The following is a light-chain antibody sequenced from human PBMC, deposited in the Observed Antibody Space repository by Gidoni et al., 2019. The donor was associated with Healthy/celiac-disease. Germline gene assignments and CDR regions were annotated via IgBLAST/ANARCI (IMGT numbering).Light chain of an antibody. CDR3: QQRSNWQT. J-gene: IGKJ1*01. V-gene: IGKV3-11*01. CDR1: QSVSSY. Sequence: IVLTQSPATLSLSPGERATLSCRASQSVSSYLAWYQQKPGQAPRLLIYDASNRATGIPARFSGSGSGTDFTLTISSLEPEDFAVYYCQQRSNWQTFGQGTKVEIK. CDR2: DAS.